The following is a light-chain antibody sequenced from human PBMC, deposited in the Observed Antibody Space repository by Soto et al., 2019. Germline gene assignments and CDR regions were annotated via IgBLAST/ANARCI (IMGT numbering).Light chain of an antibody. Sequence: IPLTQSQPSLSESLLERVYVXCRASQGIGTYLVWYQQKSGKAPTVLIYASSTLQTGVPSRFSGSGSGTDFSLTISSLHPEDVATYYRQQVDSYPRTFGQGTKVDIK. CDR1: QGIGTY. CDR2: ASS. J-gene: IGKJ1*01. V-gene: IGKV1-9*01. CDR3: QQVDSYPRT.